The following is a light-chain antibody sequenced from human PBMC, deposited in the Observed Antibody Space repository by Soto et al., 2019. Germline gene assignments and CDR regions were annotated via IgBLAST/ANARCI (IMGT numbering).Light chain of an antibody. V-gene: IGKV3-11*01. Sequence: EIVLTQSPATLSLSPGERATLSCRASQSVSSYLAWYQQKPGQAHRLLIYDASNRATGIPARFSGSGSGTDFTLTISSLEPEDFAVYYCQQRSNWPPSLTFGGGTKVEIK. CDR2: DAS. J-gene: IGKJ4*01. CDR3: QQRSNWPPSLT. CDR1: QSVSSY.